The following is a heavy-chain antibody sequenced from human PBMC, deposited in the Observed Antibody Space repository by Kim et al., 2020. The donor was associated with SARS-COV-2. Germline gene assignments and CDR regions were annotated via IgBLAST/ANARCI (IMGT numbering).Heavy chain of an antibody. V-gene: IGHV4-39*01. J-gene: IGHJ4*02. CDR2: IYYSGST. Sequence: SETLSLTCTVSGGSISSSSYYWGWIRQPPGKGLEWIGSIYYSGSTYYNPSLKSRVTISVDTSKNQFSLKLSSVTAADTAVYYCARPAPDSSGYSTYFDYWGQGTLVTVSS. D-gene: IGHD3-22*01. CDR3: ARPAPDSSGYSTYFDY. CDR1: GGSISSSSYY.